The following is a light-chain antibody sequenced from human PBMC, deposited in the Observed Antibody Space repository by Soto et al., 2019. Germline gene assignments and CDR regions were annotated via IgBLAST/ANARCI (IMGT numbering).Light chain of an antibody. CDR3: QQRSTWPSFT. J-gene: IGKJ3*01. V-gene: IGKV3D-20*02. Sequence: EIVLTQSPGTLSLSPGERATLSCRASQSVSSTYLAWYQQKPGQAPRLLIYGASSRATGIPDRFSGGGSGTDFTLTISSLEPEDFAVYYCQQRSTWPSFTFGPGTKVDIK. CDR2: GAS. CDR1: QSVSSTY.